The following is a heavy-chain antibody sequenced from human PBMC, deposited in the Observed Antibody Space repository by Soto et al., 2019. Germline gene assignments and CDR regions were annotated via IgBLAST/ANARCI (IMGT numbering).Heavy chain of an antibody. CDR1: GGSISSSSYY. CDR2: IYYSGST. D-gene: IGHD3-3*02. J-gene: IGHJ5*02. Sequence: PSETLSLTCTVSGGSISSSSYYWGWIRQPPGKGLGWIGSIYYSGSTYYNPSLKSRVTISVDTSKKQLSLKMSSVTAADTAVYYCASPKIAFYNWFDPWGQGTLVTVSS. CDR3: ASPKIAFYNWFDP. V-gene: IGHV4-39*01.